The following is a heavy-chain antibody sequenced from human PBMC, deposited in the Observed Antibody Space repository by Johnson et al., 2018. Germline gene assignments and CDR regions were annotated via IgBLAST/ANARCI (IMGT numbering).Heavy chain of an antibody. CDR1: GFTFSGYG. D-gene: IGHD3-22*01. CDR2: ISYDGTNK. J-gene: IGHJ6*02. V-gene: IGHV3-30*18. CDR3: AKGRGYYDTSAYYEYDYYQDYGMDV. Sequence: VQLLESGGGVVQPGRSLRLSCAASGFTFSGYGMHWVRQAPGKGLEWVAVISYDGTNKNYADSVKGRFTISRDYSKNKLYLQMNSLRPEDTAVYYWAKGRGYYDTSAYYEYDYYQDYGMDVRGQGTTVTVSS.